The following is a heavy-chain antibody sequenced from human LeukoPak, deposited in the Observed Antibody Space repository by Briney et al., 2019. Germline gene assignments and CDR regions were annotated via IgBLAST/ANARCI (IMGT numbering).Heavy chain of an antibody. CDR2: IYYSGST. CDR1: GGSISSYY. V-gene: IGHV4-59*01. J-gene: IGHJ4*02. D-gene: IGHD3-16*01. Sequence: PSETLSLTCTVSGGSISSYYWGWIRQPPGKGLEWIGYIYYSGSTNYNPSLKSRVTISVDTSKNQFSLKLSSVTAADTAVYYCARANTIWGHFDYWGQGTLVTVSS. CDR3: ARANTIWGHFDY.